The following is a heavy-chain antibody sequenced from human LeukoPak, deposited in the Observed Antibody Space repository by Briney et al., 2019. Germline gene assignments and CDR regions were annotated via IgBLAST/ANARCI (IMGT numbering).Heavy chain of an antibody. CDR1: GFTFSDYS. J-gene: IGHJ5*02. Sequence: GGSLRLSCAASGFTFSDYSIHWVRQAPGKGLEWMAFIRYDGTNEYYTDSVKGRFTISRDNSKNTLYLQMNSLRAEDTAVYYCAKDRTPAAFNWFDPWGQGTLVTVSS. D-gene: IGHD6-13*01. CDR3: AKDRTPAAFNWFDP. CDR2: IRYDGTNE. V-gene: IGHV3-30*02.